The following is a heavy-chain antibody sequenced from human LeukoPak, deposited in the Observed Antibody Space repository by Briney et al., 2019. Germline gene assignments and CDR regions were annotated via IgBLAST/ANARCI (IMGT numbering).Heavy chain of an antibody. D-gene: IGHD6-13*01. CDR1: GFTFSSYG. CDR2: IWYDGSDK. V-gene: IGHV3-33*01. CDR3: ARDHSSSWSNLDY. J-gene: IGHJ4*02. Sequence: GGSLRLSCAASGFTFSSYGMHWVRQAPGKGLEWVAVIWYDGSDKYYADSVKGRFTISRDNSKNTLYLQMNSLRAEDTAVYYCARDHSSSWSNLDYWGRGTLVTVSS.